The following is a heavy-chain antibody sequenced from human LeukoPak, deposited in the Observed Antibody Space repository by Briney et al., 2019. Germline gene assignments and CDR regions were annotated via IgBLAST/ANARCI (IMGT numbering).Heavy chain of an antibody. Sequence: PSETLSLTCTVSGGSISSGGYYWSWIRQHPGKGLEWIGYIYYSGSTYYNPSLKSRVTISVDTSKNQFSLKLSSVTAADTAVYYCARVTSCSSTSCYPLVDYWGPGTLVTVSS. CDR1: GGSISSGGYY. D-gene: IGHD2-2*01. V-gene: IGHV4-31*03. CDR2: IYYSGST. CDR3: ARVTSCSSTSCYPLVDY. J-gene: IGHJ4*02.